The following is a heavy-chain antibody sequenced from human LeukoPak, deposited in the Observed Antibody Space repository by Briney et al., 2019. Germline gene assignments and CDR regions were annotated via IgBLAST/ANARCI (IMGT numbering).Heavy chain of an antibody. D-gene: IGHD4-17*01. CDR1: GFTFSTFA. Sequence: GGSLRLSCAASGFTFSTFAMIWVRQPPGKGLEWVSSIFPSGGEIHYADSVRGRFTISRDNSKSTLSLQMNSLRAEDTAVYYCAKDYGDWGYWGQGTLVTVSS. V-gene: IGHV3-23*01. CDR3: AKDYGDWGY. J-gene: IGHJ4*02. CDR2: IFPSGGEI.